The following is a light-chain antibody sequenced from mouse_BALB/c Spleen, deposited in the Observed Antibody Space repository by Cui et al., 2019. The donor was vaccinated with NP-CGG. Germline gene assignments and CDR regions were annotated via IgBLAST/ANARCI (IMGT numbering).Light chain of an antibody. CDR3: ALWYSNHWV. CDR2: GTN. Sequence: HAVVSQASALPTPPVETVTLTCRSSTEAVTTSNYANWVQEKPDHLFTGLIGGTNNRAPGVPARFSGSLIGDKAALTITGAQTEDEAIYFCALWYSNHWVFGGGTKLTVL. CDR1: TEAVTTSNY. J-gene: IGLJ1*01. V-gene: IGLV1*01.